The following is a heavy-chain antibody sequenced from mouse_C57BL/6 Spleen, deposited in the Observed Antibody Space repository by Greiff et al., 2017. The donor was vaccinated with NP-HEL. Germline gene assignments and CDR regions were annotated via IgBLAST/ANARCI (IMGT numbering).Heavy chain of an antibody. Sequence: VQLQQSGAELVRPGSSVKLSCKASGYTFTSYWMDWVKQRPGQGLEWIGNIYPSDSETHYNQKFKDKATLTVDKSSSTAYMQLSSLTSGDSAVYYCAISASITTVVDYYAMDYWGQGTSVTVSS. CDR1: GYTFTSYW. J-gene: IGHJ4*01. CDR2: IYPSDSET. V-gene: IGHV1-61*01. D-gene: IGHD1-1*01. CDR3: AISASITTVVDYYAMDY.